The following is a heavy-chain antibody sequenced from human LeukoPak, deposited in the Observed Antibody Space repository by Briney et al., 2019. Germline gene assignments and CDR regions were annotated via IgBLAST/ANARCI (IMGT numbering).Heavy chain of an antibody. D-gene: IGHD1-26*01. CDR3: AREGVGAIAAYYYYGMDV. CDR1: GGSISSGSYY. J-gene: IGHJ6*02. Sequence: SETLSLTCTVSGGSISSGSYYWSWIRQPAGKGLEWIGRIYTSGSTNYNPSLKSRVTISVDTSKNQFSLKLSSVTAADTAVYYCAREGVGAIAAYYYYGMDVWGQGTTVTVSS. V-gene: IGHV4-61*02. CDR2: IYTSGST.